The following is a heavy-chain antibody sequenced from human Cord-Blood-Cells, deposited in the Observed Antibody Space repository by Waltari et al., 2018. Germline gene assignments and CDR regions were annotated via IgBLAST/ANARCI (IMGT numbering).Heavy chain of an antibody. CDR1: GYTFTGTH. V-gene: IGHV1-2*04. CDR2: INPNSGGT. D-gene: IGHD3-22*01. Sequence: QVQLVQSGAEVKKPGASVKVSCKASGYTFTGTHMHLVRQAPGQGLEWMGWINPNSGGTNYAQKFQGWVTMTRDTSISTAYMELSRLRSDDTAVYYCARGEGTMIVDAFDIWGQGTMVTVSS. CDR3: ARGEGTMIVDAFDI. J-gene: IGHJ3*02.